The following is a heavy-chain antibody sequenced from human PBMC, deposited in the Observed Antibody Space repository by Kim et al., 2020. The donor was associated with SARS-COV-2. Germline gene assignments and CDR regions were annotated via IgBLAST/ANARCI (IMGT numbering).Heavy chain of an antibody. V-gene: IGHV3-30*04. CDR1: GFTFSSYA. D-gene: IGHD6-6*01. CDR3: ARDMGYSSSF. Sequence: GGSLRLSCAASGFTFSSYAMHWVRQAPGKGLEWVAVISYDGSNKYYADSVKGRFTISRDNSKNTLYLQMNSLRAEDTAVYYCARDMGYSSSFWGQGTLVTVSS. CDR2: ISYDGSNK. J-gene: IGHJ4*02.